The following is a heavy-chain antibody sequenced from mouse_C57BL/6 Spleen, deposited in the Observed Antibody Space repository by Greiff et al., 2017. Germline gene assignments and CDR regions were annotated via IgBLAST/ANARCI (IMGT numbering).Heavy chain of an antibody. CDR3: SRDGLVPFDY. Sequence: EVHLVESGGGLVKPGGSLKLSCAASGFTFSDYGMHWVRQAPENGLEWVAYISSGSSTIYYADTVQGRFTISRDNAKNTPLLQMNSLRSEDTAMYYCSRDGLVPFDYWGQGTTLTVSS. CDR1: GFTFSDYG. V-gene: IGHV5-17*01. J-gene: IGHJ2*01. CDR2: ISSGSSTI. D-gene: IGHD1-1*02.